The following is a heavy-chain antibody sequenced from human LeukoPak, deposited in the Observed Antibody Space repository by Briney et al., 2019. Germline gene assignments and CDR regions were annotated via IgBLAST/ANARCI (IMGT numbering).Heavy chain of an antibody. CDR2: INHSGST. Sequence: PSETLSLTCAVYGGSFSGCYWSWIRQPPGKGLEWIGEINHSGSTNYNPSLKSRVTISVDTSKNQFSLKLSSVTAADTAVYYCARGAAFTYYYDSSGYWHYYGMDVWGQGTTVTVSS. CDR3: ARGAAFTYYYDSSGYWHYYGMDV. D-gene: IGHD3-22*01. V-gene: IGHV4-34*01. CDR1: GGSFSGCY. J-gene: IGHJ6*02.